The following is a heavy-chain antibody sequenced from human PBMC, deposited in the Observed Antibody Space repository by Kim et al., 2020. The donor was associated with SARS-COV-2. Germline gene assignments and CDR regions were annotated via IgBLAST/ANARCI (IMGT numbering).Heavy chain of an antibody. J-gene: IGHJ4*01. V-gene: IGHV4-39*01. D-gene: IGHD2-2*01. CDR2: VYHSGST. CDR1: GGSISSGHYF. Sequence: SETLSLTCTVSGGSISSGHYFWGWIRQSPGKGLEWIGSVYHSGSTYYNPSLKTRVTISVDTSKNQFPLKVNSVTAADTAVYYCARIYSNTSRRGYDYWG. CDR3: ARIYSNTSRRGYDY.